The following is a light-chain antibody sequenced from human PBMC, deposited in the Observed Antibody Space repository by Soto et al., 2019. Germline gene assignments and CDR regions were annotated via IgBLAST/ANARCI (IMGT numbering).Light chain of an antibody. CDR1: QLISSW. V-gene: IGKV1-12*01. CDR3: QQASSFPFT. Sequence: DIQMTQAPSSLAAAVGDRVTITCRASQLISSWLVWYQQKPWHAPKLLIYAATNLQSWVTSRFSGSASGTEFTLTIISLQPEDCATYYCQQASSFPFTFGGGTDVQIK. J-gene: IGKJ4*01. CDR2: AAT.